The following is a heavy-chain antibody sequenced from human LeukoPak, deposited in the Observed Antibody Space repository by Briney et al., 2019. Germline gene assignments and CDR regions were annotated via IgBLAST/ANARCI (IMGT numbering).Heavy chain of an antibody. Sequence: SETLSLTCTLSGGSISSYYWSWIRQPAGKGLEWIGRIYTSGSTNYNPSLKSRVTMSVDTSKNQFSLKLSSVTAADTAVYYCARVTHYYDSSGYEYYFDYWGQGTLVTVSS. D-gene: IGHD3-22*01. CDR1: GGSISSYY. CDR3: ARVTHYYDSSGYEYYFDY. V-gene: IGHV4-4*07. CDR2: IYTSGST. J-gene: IGHJ4*02.